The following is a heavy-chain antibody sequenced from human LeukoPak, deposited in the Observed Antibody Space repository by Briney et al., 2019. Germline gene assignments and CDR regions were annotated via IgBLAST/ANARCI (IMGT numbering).Heavy chain of an antibody. CDR2: IYYSGST. J-gene: IGHJ3*02. CDR3: ARDLPDYYGSGSYKGDAFDI. V-gene: IGHV4-59*01. Sequence: SETLSLTCTVSGGSISGFYWNWIRQPPGKGLEWIGYIYYSGSTNYNPSLKSRVTISVDTSKNQFSLKLSSVTAADTAVYYCARDLPDYYGSGSYKGDAFDIWGQGTMVTVSS. D-gene: IGHD3-10*01. CDR1: GGSISGFY.